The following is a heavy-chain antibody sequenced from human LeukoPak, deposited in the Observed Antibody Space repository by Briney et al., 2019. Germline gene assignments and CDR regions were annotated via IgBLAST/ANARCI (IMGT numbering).Heavy chain of an antibody. CDR1: GYTFTSYG. CDR3: ARDNLPNYYDSSGYFGY. Sequence: ASVKVSCKASGYTFTSYGISWVRQAPGQGLEWMGWISAYNGNTNYAQKLQGRVTMTTDTSTSTAYMELRSLRSDDTAVYYCARDNLPNYYDSSGYFGYWGREPWSPFPQ. V-gene: IGHV1-18*01. J-gene: IGHJ4*02. CDR2: ISAYNGNT. D-gene: IGHD3-22*01.